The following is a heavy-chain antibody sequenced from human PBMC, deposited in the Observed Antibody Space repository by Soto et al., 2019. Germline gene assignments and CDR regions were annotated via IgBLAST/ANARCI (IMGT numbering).Heavy chain of an antibody. D-gene: IGHD5-18*01. CDR3: ASGDTAMAYFDY. Sequence: RLSLRLSCAPSGFTFSSYSMNWVRQAPGKGLEWVSSISSSSSYIYYADSLKGRFTISRDNAKNSLYLQMNSLRAEDTAVYYCASGDTAMAYFDYWGQGTLVTVPS. V-gene: IGHV3-21*01. CDR1: GFTFSSYS. CDR2: ISSSSSYI. J-gene: IGHJ4*02.